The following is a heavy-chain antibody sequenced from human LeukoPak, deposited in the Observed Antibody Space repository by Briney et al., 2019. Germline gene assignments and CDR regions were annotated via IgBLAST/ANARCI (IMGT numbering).Heavy chain of an antibody. CDR2: ISSSGSTI. Sequence: PGGSLRLSCAASGFTFSSYEMNWVRQAPGQGLDWVLDISSSGSTIYYADSVKGRFTISRDNAKTSLYLQMNSLRAEDTAVYYCARPSNYYDSSGYYLDYWGQGTLVTVSS. D-gene: IGHD3-22*01. V-gene: IGHV3-48*03. CDR3: ARPSNYYDSSGYYLDY. J-gene: IGHJ4*02. CDR1: GFTFSSYE.